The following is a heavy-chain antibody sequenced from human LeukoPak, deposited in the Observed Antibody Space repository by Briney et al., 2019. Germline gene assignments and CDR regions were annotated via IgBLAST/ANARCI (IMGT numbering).Heavy chain of an antibody. Sequence: PGRSLRLSCAASGFTFDDYAMHWVRQAPGKGLEWVSGISWNSGSIGYADSVKGRFTISRDNAKNSLYPQMNSLRAEDTALYYCAKDMSPMIGTSHAFDIWGQGTMVTVSS. CDR2: ISWNSGSI. CDR1: GFTFDDYA. CDR3: AKDMSPMIGTSHAFDI. V-gene: IGHV3-9*01. J-gene: IGHJ3*02. D-gene: IGHD3-22*01.